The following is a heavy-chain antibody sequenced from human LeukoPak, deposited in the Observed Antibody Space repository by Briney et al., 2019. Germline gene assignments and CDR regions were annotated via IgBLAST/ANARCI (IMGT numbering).Heavy chain of an antibody. J-gene: IGHJ4*02. V-gene: IGHV3-48*04. CDR3: ARDNYDSSGYYFD. CDR1: GFTFSAYS. CDR2: ISSSGSTM. Sequence: QTGGSLRLSCAASGFTFSAYSMNWVRQAPGKGLEWVSYISSSGSTMYYADSVKGRFTISRDNAKNSLYLQMNSLRAEDTAVYYCARDNYDSSGYYFDWGQGTLVTVSS. D-gene: IGHD3-22*01.